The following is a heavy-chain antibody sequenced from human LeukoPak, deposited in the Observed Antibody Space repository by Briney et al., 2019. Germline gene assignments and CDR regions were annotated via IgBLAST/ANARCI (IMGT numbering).Heavy chain of an antibody. J-gene: IGHJ3*02. CDR2: IIPIFGTA. CDR3: ATEIGYCSGGSCYQTLAFDI. D-gene: IGHD2-15*01. CDR1: GGTFSSYA. V-gene: IGHV1-69*06. Sequence: ASVKVSCKASGGTFSSYAISWVRQAPGQGLEWMGGIIPIFGTANYAQKFQGRVTMTEDTSTDTAYMELSSLRSEDTAVYYCATEIGYCSGGSCYQTLAFDIWGQGTMVTVSS.